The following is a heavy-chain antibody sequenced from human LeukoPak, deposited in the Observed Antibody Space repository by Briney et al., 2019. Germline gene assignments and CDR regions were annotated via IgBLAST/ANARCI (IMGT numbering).Heavy chain of an antibody. J-gene: IGHJ5*02. D-gene: IGHD6-13*01. CDR2: IYYSGST. V-gene: IGHV4-59*01. CDR3: ARVGYSSSWYAGNWFDP. CDR1: GGSISSYY. Sequence: KPSETLSLTCTVSGGSISSYYWSWIRQPPGKGLEWIGYIYYSGSTNYNPSLKSRVTISVDTSKNRFSLKLSSVTAADTAVYYCARVGYSSSWYAGNWFDPWGQGTLVTVSS.